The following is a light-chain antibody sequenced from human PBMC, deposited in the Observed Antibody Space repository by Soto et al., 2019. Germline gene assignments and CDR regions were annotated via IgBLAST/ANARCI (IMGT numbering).Light chain of an antibody. CDR1: SSDVGAYNY. CDR2: EVN. J-gene: IGLJ1*01. V-gene: IGLV2-8*01. Sequence: QSALTQPPSASGSPGQSVTISCTGTSSDVGAYNYVSWYQQHPGKAPKLMISEVNKRPSGVPDRFSGSKSGNTAALTVSGLQPEEEAEYYCSSYGGPNSAIYVFGTGTELTAL. CDR3: SSYGGPNSAIYV.